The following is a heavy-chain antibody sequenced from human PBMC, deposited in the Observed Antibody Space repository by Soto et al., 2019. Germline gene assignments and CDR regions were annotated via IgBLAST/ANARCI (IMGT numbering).Heavy chain of an antibody. CDR1: GGSIDNYY. Sequence: QVQLQESGPGLVKPSETLSLTCTVSGGSIDNYYWTWIRQSPGKGPEWIGYVYRSGNTNYNPSLRSRVTISADPSKSQFSLKLNSVTAADTAVYYCARGGMRGVKCFFDSWGQGILVPVSS. CDR3: ARGGMRGVKCFFDS. CDR2: VYRSGNT. D-gene: IGHD2-15*01. V-gene: IGHV4-59*01. J-gene: IGHJ4*02.